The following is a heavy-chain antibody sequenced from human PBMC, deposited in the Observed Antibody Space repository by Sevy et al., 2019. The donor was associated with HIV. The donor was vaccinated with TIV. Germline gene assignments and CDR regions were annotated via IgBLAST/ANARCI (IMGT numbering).Heavy chain of an antibody. CDR1: GFTFSDFW. Sequence: GGSLRLSCEVSGFTFSDFWMTWVRQSPGKGLEWVAYMNQHGTHINLLDSVRGRFTISRDNAKNSLYLQMDRLRAEDTAIYYCARDPDWGALDRWGQGTLVTVSS. V-gene: IGHV3-7*01. J-gene: IGHJ5*02. D-gene: IGHD7-27*01. CDR2: MNQHGTHI. CDR3: ARDPDWGALDR.